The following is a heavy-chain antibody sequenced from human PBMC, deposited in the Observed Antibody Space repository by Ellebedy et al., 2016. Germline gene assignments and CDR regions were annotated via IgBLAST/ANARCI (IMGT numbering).Heavy chain of an antibody. V-gene: IGHV3-21*01. J-gene: IGHJ6*03. CDR1: GFTVSSNY. D-gene: IGHD6-6*01. CDR3: ARSFGSSTVGYYYMDV. Sequence: GGSLRLXXAASGFTVSSNYMNWVRQAPGKGLEWVSSISSSSSYIYYADSVKGRFTISRDNAKNSLYLQMNSLRAEDTAVYYCARSFGSSTVGYYYMDVWGKGTTVTVSS. CDR2: ISSSSSYI.